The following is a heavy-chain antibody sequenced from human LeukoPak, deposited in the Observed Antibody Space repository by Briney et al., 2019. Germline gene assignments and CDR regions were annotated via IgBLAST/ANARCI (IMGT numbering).Heavy chain of an antibody. CDR1: GHTFTSFG. Sequence: ASVKVSCKTFGHTFTSFGFSWVRQAPGQGLEWMGWISAYNGDTSYAQKLQGRVTMTTDTSPSTVYMELRSLRSDDTAMYYCAITSARGTYRFLDYWGQGTLVTVSS. V-gene: IGHV1-18*01. J-gene: IGHJ4*02. D-gene: IGHD3-16*02. CDR3: AITSARGTYRFLDY. CDR2: ISAYNGDT.